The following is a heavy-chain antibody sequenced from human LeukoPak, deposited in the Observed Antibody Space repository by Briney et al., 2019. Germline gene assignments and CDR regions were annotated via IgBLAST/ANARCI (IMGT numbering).Heavy chain of an antibody. V-gene: IGHV1-2*02. CDR2: INPNSGGT. Sequence: ASVKVSCKASGYTFTGYYMHWVRQAPGQGLEWMGWINPNSGGTNYAQQFQGRVTMTRDTSISTAYMELSRLRSDDTALYYCARALVRISMTFWGQGTQVTVSS. CDR3: ARALVRISMTF. D-gene: IGHD2/OR15-2a*01. J-gene: IGHJ4*02. CDR1: GYTFTGYY.